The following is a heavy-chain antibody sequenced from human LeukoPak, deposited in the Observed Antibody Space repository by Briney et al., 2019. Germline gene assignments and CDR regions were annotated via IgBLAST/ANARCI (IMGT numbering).Heavy chain of an antibody. J-gene: IGHJ6*01. Sequence: ASVKVSCKASGYTFTCYYMYWVRQAPGQGLEWMGWINPNSGGTNYAQKFQGRVTMTRDTSISTAYMELSRLRSDDTAVYYCARDIVVVPAAMPNYYYYGIYASGPGTTVTVSS. CDR2: INPNSGGT. V-gene: IGHV1-2*02. CDR3: ARDIVVVPAAMPNYYYYGIYA. D-gene: IGHD2-2*01. CDR1: GYTFTCYY.